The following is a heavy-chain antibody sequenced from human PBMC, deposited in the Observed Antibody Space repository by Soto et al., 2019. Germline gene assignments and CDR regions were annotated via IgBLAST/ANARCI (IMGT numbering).Heavy chain of an antibody. J-gene: IGHJ4*02. CDR2: ISYDGSNK. D-gene: IGHD6-6*01. Sequence: GGSLRLSCAASGFTFSSYGMHWVRQAPGKGLEWVAVISYDGSNKYYADSVKGRFTISRDNSKNTLYLQMNSLRAEDTAVYYCAKERTIAARRGSVDYWGQGTLVTVSS. CDR3: AKERTIAARRGSVDY. CDR1: GFTFSSYG. V-gene: IGHV3-30*18.